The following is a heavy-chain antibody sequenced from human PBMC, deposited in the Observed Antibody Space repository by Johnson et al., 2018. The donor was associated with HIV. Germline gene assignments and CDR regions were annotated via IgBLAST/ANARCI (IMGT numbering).Heavy chain of an antibody. D-gene: IGHD3-10*01. CDR2: IYSGGTT. V-gene: IGHV3-53*01. CDR1: GFTVSSNY. Sequence: VPLVESGGGLIQPGGSLRLSCAASGFTVSSNYMSWVRQAPGKGLEWVSVIYSGGTTYYAAPVKGRFTISRDNSKNTLYLQMNSLRAEDTAVYYCARTNSGSYYHPGAFDIWGQGTMVTVSS. CDR3: ARTNSGSYYHPGAFDI. J-gene: IGHJ3*02.